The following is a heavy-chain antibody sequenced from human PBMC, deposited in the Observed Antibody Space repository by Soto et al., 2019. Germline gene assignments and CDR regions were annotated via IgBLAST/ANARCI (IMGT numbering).Heavy chain of an antibody. CDR2: IYSSGNP. V-gene: IGHV4-59*12. Sequence: SETLSLTCTVSGGSISSYFWSWIRQPPGKGLEWIGQIYSSGNPSYNPSLKSRVTISVDTSKNQFSLKLSSVTAADTSVYYCARVGYCTGGSCYGLDHWGQGTLVTVSS. J-gene: IGHJ4*02. CDR3: ARVGYCTGGSCYGLDH. D-gene: IGHD2-15*01. CDR1: GGSISSYF.